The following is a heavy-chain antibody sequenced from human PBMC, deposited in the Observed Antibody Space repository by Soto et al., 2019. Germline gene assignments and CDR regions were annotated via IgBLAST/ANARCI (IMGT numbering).Heavy chain of an antibody. CDR2: IKQDGSEK. J-gene: IGHJ4*02. V-gene: IGHV3-7*01. D-gene: IGHD2-2*01. CDR1: GFTFSSYW. CDR3: ARERPVVPAAYYFDY. Sequence: GSLRLSCAASGFTFSSYWMSWVRQAPGKGLEWVANIKQDGSEKYYVDSVKGRFTISRDNAKNSLYLQMNSLRAEDTAVYYCARERPVVPAAYYFDYWGQGTLVTVSS.